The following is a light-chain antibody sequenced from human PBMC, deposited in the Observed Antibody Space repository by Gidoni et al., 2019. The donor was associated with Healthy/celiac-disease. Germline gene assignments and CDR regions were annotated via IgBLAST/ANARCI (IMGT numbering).Light chain of an antibody. CDR3: MQALQTSYT. V-gene: IGKV2-28*01. Sequence: DIVMTQSPLSLPVTPGEPASISCRSSQSLLHSNGYNYLDWYLQKPVQSPQLLSYLGSNRAAGVPDRFSGSGSGTDCTLKISRVEAEDVGVYYCMQALQTSYTFGQGTKLEIK. J-gene: IGKJ2*01. CDR1: QSLLHSNGYNY. CDR2: LGS.